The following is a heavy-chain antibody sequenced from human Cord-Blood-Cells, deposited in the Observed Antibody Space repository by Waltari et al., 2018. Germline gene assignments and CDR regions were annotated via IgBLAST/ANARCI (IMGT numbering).Heavy chain of an antibody. CDR1: GVXISSGSYY. CDR2: IYYSGST. J-gene: IGHJ4*02. V-gene: IGHV4-39*01. CDR3: ARHVYDFWSGYYFDY. D-gene: IGHD3-3*01. Sequence: QLQLQESSPGLAKPSETXXXXXXXSGVXISSGSYYWDWIRQPPGKGLEWIGSIYYSGSTYYNPSLKSRVTISVDTSKNQFSLKLSSVTAADTAVYYCARHVYDFWSGYYFDYWGQGTLVTVSS.